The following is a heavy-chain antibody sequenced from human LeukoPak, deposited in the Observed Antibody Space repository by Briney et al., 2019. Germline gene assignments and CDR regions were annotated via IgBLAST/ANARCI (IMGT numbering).Heavy chain of an antibody. CDR2: IWYDGSYK. CDR3: AKVVQYTASTGTGLDY. CDR1: GFTFFNYG. V-gene: IGHV3-33*06. Sequence: GGSLRLSCAASGFTFFNYGMHWVRQAPGKGLDWVAVIWYDGSYKYYADSVRGRFTISRDNSKNTLYLHMDSLRAEDTAIYYCAKVVQYTASTGTGLDYWGQGTLVTVSS. D-gene: IGHD6-13*01. J-gene: IGHJ4*02.